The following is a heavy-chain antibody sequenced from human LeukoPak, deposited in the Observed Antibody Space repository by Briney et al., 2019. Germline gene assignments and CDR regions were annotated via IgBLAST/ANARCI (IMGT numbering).Heavy chain of an antibody. CDR3: ARHVEVVVVAARGSWFDP. CDR1: GGSISSINW. Sequence: TPSGTLSLTCAVSGGSISSINWWSWVRQPPGKGLEWIGEIYHSGSTNYNPSLKSRVTISVDKSKNQFSLKLSSVTAADTAVYYCARHVEVVVVAARGSWFDPWGQGTLVTVSS. V-gene: IGHV4-4*02. D-gene: IGHD2-15*01. J-gene: IGHJ5*02. CDR2: IYHSGST.